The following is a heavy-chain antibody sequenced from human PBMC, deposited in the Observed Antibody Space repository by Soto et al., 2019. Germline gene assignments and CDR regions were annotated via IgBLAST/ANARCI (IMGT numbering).Heavy chain of an antibody. D-gene: IGHD2-2*01. Sequence: QVQLVQSGAEVKKPGSSVKVSCKASGGTFSSYAISWVRQAPGQGLEWMGGIIPISETTNYAQKFQGRVTITADESKSTAYMELSSLRSEDKAVYYCARSQGSSTSLEIYYYYYYGMDVWGQGTTVTVSS. CDR2: IIPISETT. J-gene: IGHJ6*02. V-gene: IGHV1-69*01. CDR3: ARSQGSSTSLEIYYYYYYGMDV. CDR1: GGTFSSYA.